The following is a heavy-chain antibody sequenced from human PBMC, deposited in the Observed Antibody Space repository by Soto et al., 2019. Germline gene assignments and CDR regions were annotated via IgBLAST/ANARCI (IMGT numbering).Heavy chain of an antibody. D-gene: IGHD1-26*01. V-gene: IGHV3-48*02. J-gene: IGHJ4*02. CDR1: GFTFSGYS. CDR3: ATNSAREAG. CDR2: ITPSSTTI. Sequence: GGSLRLSCAASGFTFSGYSMNWVRQAPGKGLEWISYITPSSTTIYYADSVKGRFTISRDNAKNSLYLQMNSLRDEDTAVYYCATNSAREAGWGQGTLVTVSS.